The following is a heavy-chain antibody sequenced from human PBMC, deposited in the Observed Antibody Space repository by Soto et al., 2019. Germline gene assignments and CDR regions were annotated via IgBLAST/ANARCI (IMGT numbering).Heavy chain of an antibody. CDR3: AKDIGAVAGKGAFDI. D-gene: IGHD6-19*01. CDR2: ISWNSGSI. V-gene: IGHV3-9*01. CDR1: GFTFDDYA. Sequence: DVQLVESGGGLVQPGRSLRLSCAASGFTFDDYAMHWVRQAPGKGLEWVSGISWNSGSIGYADSVKGRFTISRDNAKNSLYLQMNSLRAEDTALYYCAKDIGAVAGKGAFDIWGQGTMVTVSS. J-gene: IGHJ3*02.